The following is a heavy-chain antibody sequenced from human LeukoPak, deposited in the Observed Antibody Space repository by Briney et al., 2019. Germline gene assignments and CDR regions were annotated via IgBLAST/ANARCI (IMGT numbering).Heavy chain of an antibody. Sequence: GRSLRLSCAASGFTFSSYAMSWVRQAPGKGLEWVSAISGSGGSTYYADSVKGRFTISRDNSKNTLYLQMNSLRAEDTAVYYCAKDAERYGSGSYYVDYWGQGTLVTVSS. D-gene: IGHD3-10*01. CDR2: ISGSGGST. J-gene: IGHJ4*02. V-gene: IGHV3-23*01. CDR1: GFTFSSYA. CDR3: AKDAERYGSGSYYVDY.